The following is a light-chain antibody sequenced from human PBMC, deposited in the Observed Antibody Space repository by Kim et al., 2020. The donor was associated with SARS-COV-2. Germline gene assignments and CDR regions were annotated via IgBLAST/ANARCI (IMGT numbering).Light chain of an antibody. J-gene: IGKJ4*01. CDR2: AAS. V-gene: IGKV1-8*01. CDR1: QGISSY. Sequence: SASTGDRVTITCRASQGISSYLAWYQQKPGKAPKLLIYAASTLQSGVPSRFSGSGSGTDFTLTISCLQSEDFATYYCQQYYSYLLTFGGGTKVEI. CDR3: QQYYSYLLT.